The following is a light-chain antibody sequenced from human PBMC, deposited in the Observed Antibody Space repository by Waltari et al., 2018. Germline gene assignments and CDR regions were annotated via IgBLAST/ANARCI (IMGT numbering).Light chain of an antibody. V-gene: IGLV2-14*03. CDR2: DVN. CDR1: SSDVGAYTY. Sequence: QSALTQPASVSGSPGQSITISCAGTSSDVGAYTYVSWYQHPPGKAPKLIIYDVNSRPSGVSNRFSGSKSGNTASLTISELQAEDEADYYCSSFTSDSTWVFGAGTKLTVL. J-gene: IGLJ2*01. CDR3: SSFTSDSTWV.